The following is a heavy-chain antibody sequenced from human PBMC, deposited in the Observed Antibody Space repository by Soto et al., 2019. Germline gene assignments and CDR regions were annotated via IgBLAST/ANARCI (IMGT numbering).Heavy chain of an antibody. CDR1: GGSISSSSYY. V-gene: IGHV4-39*01. CDR3: ARRDPTRSWYFDY. J-gene: IGHJ4*02. Sequence: PSETLSLTCTVSGGSISSSSYYWSWIRQPPGKGLEWIGSIYYSGSTYYNPSLKSRVTISEDTSKNQFSLKLSSVTAADTAVYYCARRDPTRSWYFDYWGQGTLVTVSS. D-gene: IGHD3-10*01. CDR2: IYYSGST.